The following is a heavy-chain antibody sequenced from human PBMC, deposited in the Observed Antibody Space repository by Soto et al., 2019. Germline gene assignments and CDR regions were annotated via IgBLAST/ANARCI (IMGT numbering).Heavy chain of an antibody. Sequence: ASVKVSCKASGYTFTSYDINWVRQATGQGLEWMGWMNPNSGNTGYAQKFQGRVTMTRNTSISTAYMELSSLRSEDTAVYYCARVNRVAAAGTFYYGMDVWGQGTTVTAP. CDR2: MNPNSGNT. CDR1: GYTFTSYD. CDR3: ARVNRVAAAGTFYYGMDV. J-gene: IGHJ6*02. D-gene: IGHD6-13*01. V-gene: IGHV1-8*01.